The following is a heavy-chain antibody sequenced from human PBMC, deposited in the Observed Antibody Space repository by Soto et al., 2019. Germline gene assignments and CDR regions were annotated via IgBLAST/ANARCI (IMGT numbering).Heavy chain of an antibody. V-gene: IGHV3-21*01. Sequence: LRLSCVGSGFTFSNYSINWVRQAPGKGLEWVSSISSRSDIYFADSVKGRFTISRDNAKNSVSLQMNSLSAEDTAVYYCAREYTAWPLAYGLDVWGQGTTVTVSS. CDR1: GFTFSNYS. D-gene: IGHD2-2*02. CDR3: AREYTAWPLAYGLDV. CDR2: ISSRSDI. J-gene: IGHJ6*02.